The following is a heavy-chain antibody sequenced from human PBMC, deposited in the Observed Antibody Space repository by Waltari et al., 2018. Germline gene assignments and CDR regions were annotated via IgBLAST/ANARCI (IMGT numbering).Heavy chain of an antibody. Sequence: LVQSGAEVKKPGASVRVSCKTSGYTFSAYYIHWVRQAPGQGLEWMGGINPRNGETKYTQKVHGRVTMTRDTSINTAYMELSGLIFDDTAVYYCAREGSHLTTVNDYWGQGTLVIVSS. CDR3: AREGSHLTTVNDY. J-gene: IGHJ4*02. CDR1: GYTFSAYY. D-gene: IGHD4-4*01. V-gene: IGHV1-2*02. CDR2: INPRNGET.